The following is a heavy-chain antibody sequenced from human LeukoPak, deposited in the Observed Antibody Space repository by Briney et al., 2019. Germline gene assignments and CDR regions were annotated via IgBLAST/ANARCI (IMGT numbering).Heavy chain of an antibody. CDR1: GYTFTSYD. J-gene: IGHJ4*02. D-gene: IGHD3-3*01. CDR2: MNPNSGNA. Sequence: ASVEVSCKASGYTFTSYDINWVRQAPGQGLEWMGWMNPNSGNAVYAQKFQGRVTMTRNTSISTAYMELSRLRSEDTAVYYCARVLNYDFWSGLSYWGQGTLVTVSS. V-gene: IGHV1-8*01. CDR3: ARVLNYDFWSGLSY.